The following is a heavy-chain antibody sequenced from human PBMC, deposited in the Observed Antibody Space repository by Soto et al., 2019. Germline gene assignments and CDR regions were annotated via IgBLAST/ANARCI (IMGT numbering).Heavy chain of an antibody. CDR1: GYTFTSYY. J-gene: IGHJ6*02. CDR3: ARDRTDYGDYGDGYYYYYGMDV. Sequence: ASVKVSCKASGYTFTSYYMHWVRQAPGQGLEWMGIISPSGGSTSYAQKFQGRVTMTRDTSTSTVYMELSSLRSEDTAVYYCARDRTDYGDYGDGYYYYYGMDVWGQGTTVTVSS. CDR2: ISPSGGST. D-gene: IGHD4-17*01. V-gene: IGHV1-46*01.